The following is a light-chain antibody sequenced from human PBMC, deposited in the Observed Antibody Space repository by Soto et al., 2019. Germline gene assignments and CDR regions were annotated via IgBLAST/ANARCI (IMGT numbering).Light chain of an antibody. CDR3: QQSYRTPL. V-gene: IGKV1-39*01. CDR2: AAS. CDR1: QSISSY. Sequence: DIQMTQSPSSLSASVGDRVTITCRASQSISSYLNWYQQKPGKAPKLLIYAASNLQSGVPSRFSGSGSGTEFTLSISSLQPEDFATYYCQQSYRTPLFGPGTKVDIK. J-gene: IGKJ3*01.